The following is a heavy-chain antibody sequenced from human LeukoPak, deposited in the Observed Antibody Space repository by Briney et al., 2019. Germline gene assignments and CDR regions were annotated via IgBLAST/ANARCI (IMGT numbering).Heavy chain of an antibody. V-gene: IGHV1-46*01. CDR3: ARDPCSGGSCHNWFDP. D-gene: IGHD2-15*01. J-gene: IGHJ5*02. CDR2: INPSGGTT. Sequence: ASVKVSRKASGYTFISYFMHWVRQAPGQGLEWMGIINPSGGTTSYAQKFQGRVTMTRDTSTSTVYMELSSLRSDDTAVYYCARDPCSGGSCHNWFDPWGQGTLVTVSS. CDR1: GYTFISYF.